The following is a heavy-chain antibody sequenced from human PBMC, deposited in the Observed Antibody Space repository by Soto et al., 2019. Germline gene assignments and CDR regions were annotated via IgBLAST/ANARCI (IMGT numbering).Heavy chain of an antibody. CDR3: ARQASYWHGGGGWIDP. CDR1: GFTFSAYD. V-gene: IGHV3-13*01. D-gene: IGHD2-8*02. J-gene: IGHJ5*02. CDR2: IGTQHDT. Sequence: EVQLVESGGGLVQPGGSLRLSCAASGFTFSAYDMHWVRQATGKGLEWVSAIGTQHDTYYPESVKGRFTISRENAKNSLYLQMNSPGAGDTAVYYCARQASYWHGGGGWIDPWGQGTLVTVSS.